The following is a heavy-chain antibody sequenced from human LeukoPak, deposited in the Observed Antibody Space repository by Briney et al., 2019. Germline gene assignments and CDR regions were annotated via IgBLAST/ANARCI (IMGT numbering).Heavy chain of an antibody. CDR1: GFTFSSYA. CDR3: AKDSHRYDFWSGYSPINWFDP. J-gene: IGHJ5*02. D-gene: IGHD3-3*01. CDR2: ISGGGGST. Sequence: GGSLRLSCAASGFTFSSYAMSWVRQAPGKGLEWVSAISGGGGSTYYADSVKGRFTISRDNSKNTLYLQMNSLRAEDTAVYYCAKDSHRYDFWSGYSPINWFDPWGQGTLVTVSS. V-gene: IGHV3-23*01.